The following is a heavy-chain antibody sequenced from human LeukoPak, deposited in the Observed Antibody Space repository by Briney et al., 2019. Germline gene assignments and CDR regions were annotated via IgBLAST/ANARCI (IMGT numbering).Heavy chain of an antibody. CDR1: GYSFTSYW. V-gene: IGHV5-51*01. D-gene: IGHD2-21*02. CDR3: ARQHCGGDCYTLSYYYYGMDV. Sequence: LGESLKISCKGSGYSFTSYWIGWMRQMPGKGLEWMGIIYPGDSDTRYSPSFQGQVTISADKSISTAYLQWSSLKASDTAMYYCARQHCGGDCYTLSYYYYGMDVWGQGTTVTVSS. J-gene: IGHJ6*02. CDR2: IYPGDSDT.